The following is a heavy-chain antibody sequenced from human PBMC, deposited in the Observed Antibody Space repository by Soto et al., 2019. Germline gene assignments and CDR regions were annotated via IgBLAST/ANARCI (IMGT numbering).Heavy chain of an antibody. D-gene: IGHD2-21*02. V-gene: IGHV3-74*01. CDR1: GFNFTNHW. CDR2: ITSDGKSK. J-gene: IGHJ5*02. Sequence: GGSLRLSCAASGFNFTNHWMHWVRQAPGKGLVWVSRITSDGKSKAYAESVKGRFAISRDNAKNTVYLQMNGLTVEDTAVYYCARESGDWPLNWFDPWGQGTLVTVSS. CDR3: ARESGDWPLNWFDP.